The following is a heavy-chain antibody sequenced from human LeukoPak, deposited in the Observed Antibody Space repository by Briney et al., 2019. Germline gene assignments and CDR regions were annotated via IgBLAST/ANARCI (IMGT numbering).Heavy chain of an antibody. CDR1: GGSISSSSYY. Sequence: SETLSLTCTVSGGSISSSSYYWGWIRQPPGKGLEWIGSIYYSGSTYYNPSLKSRVTISVDTSKNQFSLKLSSVTAADTAVYYCARSAYTIFGVVIYRFGPWGQGTLVTVSS. CDR2: IYYSGST. CDR3: ARSAYTIFGVVIYRFGP. V-gene: IGHV4-39*07. J-gene: IGHJ5*02. D-gene: IGHD3-3*01.